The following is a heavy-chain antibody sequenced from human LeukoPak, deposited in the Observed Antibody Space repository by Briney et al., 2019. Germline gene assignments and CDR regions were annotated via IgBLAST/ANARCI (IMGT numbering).Heavy chain of an antibody. D-gene: IGHD3-3*01. CDR1: GGTFSSYA. Sequence: SVKVSCKASGGTFSSYAISRVRQAPGQGLEWTGGIIPIFGTANYAQKFQGRVTITTDESTSTAYMELSSLRSEDTAVYYCARAIFGVVTPPYYYYMDVWGKGTTVTVSS. V-gene: IGHV1-69*05. J-gene: IGHJ6*03. CDR2: IIPIFGTA. CDR3: ARAIFGVVTPPYYYYMDV.